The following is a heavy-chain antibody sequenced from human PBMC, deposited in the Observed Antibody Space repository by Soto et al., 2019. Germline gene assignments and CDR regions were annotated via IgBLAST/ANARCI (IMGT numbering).Heavy chain of an antibody. CDR2: ISAYNGNT. CDR1: GYIFRNYG. CDR3: ARDPPGDGAAMFDY. J-gene: IGHJ4*02. D-gene: IGHD2-2*01. Sequence: QVQLVQSGAEVKKPGASVKVSCKASGYIFRNYGISWVRQAPGQGLEWMGWISAYNGNTNYAQKVQGRVTTTTDTTTSTAYMELRSLRSADTAIFYCARDPPGDGAAMFDYWGQGTLVTVSS. V-gene: IGHV1-18*01.